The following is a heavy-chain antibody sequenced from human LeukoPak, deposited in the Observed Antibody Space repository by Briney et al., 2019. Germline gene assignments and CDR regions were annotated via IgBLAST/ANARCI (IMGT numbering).Heavy chain of an antibody. CDR3: ARVWTMVQGAGRTPFGY. Sequence: GASVKVSCKASGCTFTSYDINWVRQATGQGLEWMGWMNPNSGNTGYAQKFQGRVTMTRNTSISTAYMELSSLRSEDTAVYYCARVWTMVQGAGRTPFGYWGQGTLVTVSS. D-gene: IGHD3-10*01. CDR2: MNPNSGNT. J-gene: IGHJ4*02. V-gene: IGHV1-8*01. CDR1: GCTFTSYD.